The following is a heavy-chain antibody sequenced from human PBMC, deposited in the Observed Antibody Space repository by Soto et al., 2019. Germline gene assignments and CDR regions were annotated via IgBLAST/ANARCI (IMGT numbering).Heavy chain of an antibody. J-gene: IGHJ4*02. CDR1: GGSISSGGYS. CDR3: AGSRYCISTTCYFFDY. V-gene: IGHV4-30-2*01. Sequence: TLSLTCAVSGGSISSGGYSWSWIRQPPGKGLEWIGYFYHDGTTYYSPSLKSRVTISVDRSKNQFSLKLSSVTAADTAVYYCAGSRYCISTTCYFFDYWGQGALVTVSS. D-gene: IGHD2-2*01. CDR2: FYHDGTT.